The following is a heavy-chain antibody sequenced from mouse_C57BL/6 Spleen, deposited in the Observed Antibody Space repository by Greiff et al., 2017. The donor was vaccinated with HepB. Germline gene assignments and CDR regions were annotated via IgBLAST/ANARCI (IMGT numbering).Heavy chain of an antibody. V-gene: IGHV3-6*01. J-gene: IGHJ1*03. CDR3: ARDGYEGYWYFDV. D-gene: IGHD2-2*01. Sequence: VQLKESGPGLVKPSQSLSLTCSVTGYSITSGYYWNWIRQFPGNKLEWMGYISYDGSNNYNPSLKNRISITRDTSKNQFFLKLNSVTTEDTATYYCARDGYEGYWYFDVWGTGTTVTVSS. CDR1: GYSITSGYY. CDR2: ISYDGSN.